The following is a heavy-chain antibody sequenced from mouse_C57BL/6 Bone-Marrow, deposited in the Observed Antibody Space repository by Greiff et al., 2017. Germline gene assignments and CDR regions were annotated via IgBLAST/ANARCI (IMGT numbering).Heavy chain of an antibody. D-gene: IGHD1-1*01. V-gene: IGHV1-42*01. CDR1: GYSFTGYY. CDR3: ARGRTVVAYYYAMDY. Sequence: VQLQQSGPELVKPGASVKISCKASGYSFTGYYMNWVKQSPEKSLEWIGESNPSTGGTTYNQKFKAKATLTVDKSSSTAYMQLKSLTSEDSAVYYCARGRTVVAYYYAMDYWGQGTSVTVSS. CDR2: SNPSTGGT. J-gene: IGHJ4*01.